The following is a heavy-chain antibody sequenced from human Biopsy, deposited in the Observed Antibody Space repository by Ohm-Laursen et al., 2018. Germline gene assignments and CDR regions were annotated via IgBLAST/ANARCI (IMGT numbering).Heavy chain of an antibody. CDR3: ARAGRYCSGGGCYSWFDS. CDR2: IRGKANSYTT. Sequence: SLRLSCAASGFSFSDNYMDWVRQAPGKGLEWVGRIRGKANSYTTDYAASVKGRFTISRDGSKNSLYLQMNSLKTEDTALYYCARAGRYCSGGGCYSWFDSWGQGTLVTVSS. V-gene: IGHV3-72*01. CDR1: GFSFSDNY. D-gene: IGHD2-15*01. J-gene: IGHJ5*01.